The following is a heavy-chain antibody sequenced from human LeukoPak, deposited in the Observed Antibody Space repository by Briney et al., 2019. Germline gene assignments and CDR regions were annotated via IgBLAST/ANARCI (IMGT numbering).Heavy chain of an antibody. CDR1: GGSISSYY. CDR2: IYYSGST. CDR3: ARQHGFDAFDI. Sequence: PSETLSLTCTVSGGSISSYYWSWIRQPPGKGLEWIGYIYYSGSTNYNPSLKSRVTISVDTSKNQFSLKLSSVTAADTAVYYCARQHGFDAFDIWGQGTMVTVSS. V-gene: IGHV4-59*01. J-gene: IGHJ3*02.